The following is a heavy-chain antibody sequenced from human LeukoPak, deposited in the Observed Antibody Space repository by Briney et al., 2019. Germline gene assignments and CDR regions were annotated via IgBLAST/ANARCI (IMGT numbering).Heavy chain of an antibody. CDR3: TRESGSYHGNGY. CDR1: GYTFTGYY. CDR2: INPNNGGT. V-gene: IGHV1-2*06. Sequence: ASVKVPCKASGYTFTGYYMHWVRQAPGQGLEWMGRINPNNGGTNYAQKFQGRVTMTGDTSISTAYMELSSLRSDDTAVYYCTRESGSYHGNGYWGQGTLVTVSS. J-gene: IGHJ4*02. D-gene: IGHD1-26*01.